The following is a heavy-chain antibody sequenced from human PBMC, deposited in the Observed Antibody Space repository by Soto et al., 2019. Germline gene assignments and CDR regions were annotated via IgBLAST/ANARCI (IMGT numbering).Heavy chain of an antibody. CDR3: ARDRASLRGRYYYGMDV. CDR2: IGTAGDT. J-gene: IGHJ6*02. CDR1: GFTFSRYD. Sequence: EVQLVESGGGLVQPGGSLRLSCAASGFTFSRYDMHWVRQATGKGLEWVSAIGTAGDTYYPGSVKGRFTISRENAKNSLYLQMNSLRAGDTAVYYCARDRASLRGRYYYGMDVWGQGTTVTVSS. D-gene: IGHD1-26*01. V-gene: IGHV3-13*01.